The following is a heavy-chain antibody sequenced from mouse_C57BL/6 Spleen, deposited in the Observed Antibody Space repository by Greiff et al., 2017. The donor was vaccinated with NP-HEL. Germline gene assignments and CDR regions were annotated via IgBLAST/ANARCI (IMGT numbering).Heavy chain of an antibody. V-gene: IGHV1-78*01. CDR2: IYPRDGST. CDR3: ARSGDGSSGYVPFAY. CDR1: GYTFTDHT. Sequence: VKLVESDAELVKPGASVKISCKVSGYTFTDHTIHWMKQRPEQGLEWIGYIYPRDGSTKYNEKFKGKATLTADKSSSTAYMQLNSLTSEDSAVYFCARSGDGSSGYVPFAYWGQGTLVTVSA. J-gene: IGHJ3*01. D-gene: IGHD3-2*02.